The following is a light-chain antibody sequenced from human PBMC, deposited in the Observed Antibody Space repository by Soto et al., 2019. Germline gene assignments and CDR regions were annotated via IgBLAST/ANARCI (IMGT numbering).Light chain of an antibody. CDR1: SSNIGGNT. Sequence: QSVLTQPPSTSGTPGQRVTMSCSGSSSNIGGNTVNWYQQFPGTAPKLLIYENNQRPSGVPDRFSGSKSGTSASLAISRLQSEDEADYHCAAWDDSLKGPVFGGGTKLTVL. J-gene: IGLJ3*02. V-gene: IGLV1-44*01. CDR3: AAWDDSLKGPV. CDR2: ENN.